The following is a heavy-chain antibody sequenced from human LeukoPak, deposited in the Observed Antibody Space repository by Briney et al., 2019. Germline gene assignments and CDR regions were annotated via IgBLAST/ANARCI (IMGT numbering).Heavy chain of an antibody. V-gene: IGHV3-23*01. Sequence: PGASLRLSCAASGFIFSNYAMSWVRQAPGKGLEWVSAITGSGGSTYYADSVKGRFTISRDNSKNTLYLQMNSLRAEDTAVYYCAKWGDYDVLTGYCVSDYWGQGTLVTVSS. CDR1: GFIFSNYA. D-gene: IGHD3-9*01. CDR3: AKWGDYDVLTGYCVSDY. J-gene: IGHJ4*02. CDR2: ITGSGGST.